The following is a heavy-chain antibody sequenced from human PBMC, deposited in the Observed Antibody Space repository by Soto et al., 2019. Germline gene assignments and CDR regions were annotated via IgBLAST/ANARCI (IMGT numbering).Heavy chain of an antibody. V-gene: IGHV5-51*01. CDR2: IYPGDSDT. Sequence: PGESLKISCQGSGYSFAIYCIGWVLQMPVKDLEWMGIIYPGDSDTRYSPSFQGQVTISADKSLRTAYLQWTSLKASDTALYYCARTRSFTLGFYYDGMDVWGQGTTVTVSS. CDR1: GYSFAIYC. J-gene: IGHJ6*02. D-gene: IGHD6-6*01. CDR3: ARTRSFTLGFYYDGMDV.